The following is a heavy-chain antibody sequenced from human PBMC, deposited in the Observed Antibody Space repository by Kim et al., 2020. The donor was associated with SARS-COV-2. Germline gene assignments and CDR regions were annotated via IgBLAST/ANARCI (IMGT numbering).Heavy chain of an antibody. J-gene: IGHJ4*02. CDR2: T. Sequence: TKYGPKVQVRVIMTTDTSTNTAYMELWSLRSDDTAMYYCARGAYGDVSFDYWGQGTLVTVSS. V-gene: IGHV1-18*01. D-gene: IGHD4-17*01. CDR3: ARGAYGDVSFDY.